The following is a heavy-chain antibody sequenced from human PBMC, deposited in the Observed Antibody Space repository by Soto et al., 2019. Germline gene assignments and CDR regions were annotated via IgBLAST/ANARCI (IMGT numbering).Heavy chain of an antibody. CDR1: GFRFSDYW. J-gene: IGHJ4*02. V-gene: IGHV3-7*01. CDR2: INEDGSVR. Sequence: GSLRLSCAASGFRFSDYWMHWVRQAPGKGLEWVANINEDGSVRSYVDSAKGRFTISRDNTENSLYLQMNSLRVEDTAVYFCARDVGGSSTFWGQGVLVTVSS. CDR3: ARDVGGSSTF. D-gene: IGHD5-12*01.